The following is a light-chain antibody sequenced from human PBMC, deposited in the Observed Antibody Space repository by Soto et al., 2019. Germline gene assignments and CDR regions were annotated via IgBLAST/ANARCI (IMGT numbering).Light chain of an antibody. CDR2: GAA. CDR3: QQYGSSPPMT. Sequence: EVVLTQSPATLSVSPWERATLSCRASQSVSISYLASYQQKPGQAPRPLFYGAASSATSIPDRLSGGGAWTAYSLIISRLEPEDFSVYYCQQYGSSPPMTFGRGTRLEIK. CDR1: QSVSISY. V-gene: IGKV3-20*01. J-gene: IGKJ5*01.